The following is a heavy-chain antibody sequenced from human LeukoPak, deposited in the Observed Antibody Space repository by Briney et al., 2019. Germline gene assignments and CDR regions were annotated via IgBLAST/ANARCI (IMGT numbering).Heavy chain of an antibody. CDR3: ARPSARYGDTIDY. D-gene: IGHD4-17*01. CDR1: GFTFSSYA. V-gene: IGHV1-69*04. Sequence: ASVKVSCKASGFTFSSYAISWVRQAPGQGLEWMGRIIPVFGIANYAQKFQGRVTITADKSTSTAYMALSSLRSEDTAVYYCARPSARYGDTIDYWGQGTLVTVSS. CDR2: IIPVFGIA. J-gene: IGHJ4*02.